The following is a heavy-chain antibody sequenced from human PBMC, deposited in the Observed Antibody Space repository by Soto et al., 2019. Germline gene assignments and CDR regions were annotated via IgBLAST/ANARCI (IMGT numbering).Heavy chain of an antibody. Sequence: SETLSLTCALYGGSFSGYYWSWIRQPPGKGLEWIGEINHSGSTNYNPSLKIRVTISVDTSKNQFSLKLSSVTAADTAVYYCARVLFLLVGPAAPRRRWFDHWGQGTLVTVSS. CDR2: INHSGST. CDR1: GGSFSGYY. CDR3: ARVLFLLVGPAAPRRRWFDH. D-gene: IGHD2-2*01. J-gene: IGHJ5*02. V-gene: IGHV4-34*01.